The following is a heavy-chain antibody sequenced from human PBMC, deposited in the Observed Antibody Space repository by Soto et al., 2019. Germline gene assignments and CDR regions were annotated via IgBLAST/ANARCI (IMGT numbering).Heavy chain of an antibody. V-gene: IGHV1-69*13. D-gene: IGHD5-18*01. CDR2: IIPIFGTA. CDR3: ARVPHTAMVTFFDY. CDR1: GGTFSSYA. J-gene: IGHJ4*02. Sequence: AASVGVSCKXSGGTFSSYAISWVRQAPGQGLEWMGGIIPIFGTANYAQKFQGRVTITADESTSTAYMELSSLRSEDTAVYYCARVPHTAMVTFFDYWGQGTLVTVSS.